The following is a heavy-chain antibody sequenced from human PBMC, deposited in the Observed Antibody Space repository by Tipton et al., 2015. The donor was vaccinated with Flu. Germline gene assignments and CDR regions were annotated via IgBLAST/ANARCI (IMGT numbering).Heavy chain of an antibody. D-gene: IGHD3-10*01. CDR3: AREGGNFGSANYLTLDY. V-gene: IGHV4-34*01. J-gene: IGHJ4*02. Sequence: TLSLTCSVYGGSFSGYYWTWIRQPPGKGLEWIGEINHSGSTHYSSSLKSRVTMSVDSSKNQFFLNLNSATAADTAVYYCAREGGNFGSANYLTLDYWGQGILVTVSS. CDR1: GGSFSGYY. CDR2: INHSGST.